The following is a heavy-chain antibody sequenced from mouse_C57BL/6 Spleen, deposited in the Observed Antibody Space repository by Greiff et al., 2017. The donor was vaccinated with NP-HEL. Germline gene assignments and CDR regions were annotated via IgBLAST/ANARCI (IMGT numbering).Heavy chain of an antibody. CDR1: GYTFTEYT. CDR2: FYPGSGSI. V-gene: IGHV1-62-2*01. CDR3: ARHETGYDYDDFYAMDY. Sequence: VQLQQSGAELVKPGASVKLSCKASGYTFTEYTIHWVKQRSGQGLEWIGCFYPGSGSIKYNEKFKDKATLTTDKSSSTVYMELSSLTSEDSAVDFCARHETGYDYDDFYAMDYWGQGTSVTVSS. D-gene: IGHD2-4*01. J-gene: IGHJ4*01.